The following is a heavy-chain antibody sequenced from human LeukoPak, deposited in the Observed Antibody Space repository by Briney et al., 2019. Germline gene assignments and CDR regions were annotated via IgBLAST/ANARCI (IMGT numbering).Heavy chain of an antibody. Sequence: GGSLRLSCAASGFTVSSNYMNWVRQAPGKGLEWVALIPYDGSNKYYVDSVKGRFTISRDNSKNTLYLQMNSLRAEDTAVYYCAKDRQRFIVGASGGLAGFDYWGLGTLVTVSS. CDR1: GFTVSSNY. V-gene: IGHV3-30*18. CDR2: IPYDGSNK. D-gene: IGHD1-26*01. CDR3: AKDRQRFIVGASGGLAGFDY. J-gene: IGHJ4*02.